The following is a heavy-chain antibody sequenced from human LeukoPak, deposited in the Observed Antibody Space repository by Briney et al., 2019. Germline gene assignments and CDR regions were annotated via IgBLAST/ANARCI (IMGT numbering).Heavy chain of an antibody. D-gene: IGHD3-9*01. V-gene: IGHV3-7*01. J-gene: IGHJ4*02. CDR2: MKRDGSEI. Sequence: GGSLRLSCSASGFTFSTYWMSWVRQAPGKGLEWVANMKRDGSEIYYVDSVKGRFTISRDNAKNSLYLQMNSLRDEDTAVYYCARDTHYYDILTGLYDYWGQGTLVTVSS. CDR3: ARDTHYYDILTGLYDY. CDR1: GFTFSTYW.